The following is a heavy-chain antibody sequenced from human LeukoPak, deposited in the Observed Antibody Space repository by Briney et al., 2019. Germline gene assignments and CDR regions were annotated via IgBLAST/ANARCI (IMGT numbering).Heavy chain of an antibody. V-gene: IGHV1-69*13. D-gene: IGHD3-16*02. J-gene: IGHJ5*02. CDR3: ARESNYDYVWGSYRRITNWFDP. CDR2: IIPIFGTA. Sequence: GASVNVSCEASGGTFSSYAISWVRQAPGQGLEWMGGIIPIFGTANYAQKFQGRVTITADESTSTAYMELSSLRSEDTAVYYCARESNYDYVWGSYRRITNWFDPWGQGTLVTVSS. CDR1: GGTFSSYA.